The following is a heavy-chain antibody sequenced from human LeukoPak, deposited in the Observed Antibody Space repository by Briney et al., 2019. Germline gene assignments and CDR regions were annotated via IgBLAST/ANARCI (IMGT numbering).Heavy chain of an antibody. CDR3: AKGSSRGSYYAFDY. V-gene: IGHV3-23*01. CDR2: ISGSGGST. CDR1: GFTSSSYA. Sequence: PGGSLRLSCAASGFTSSSYAMSWVRQAPGKGLEWVSGISGSGGSTYYADSVKGRFTISRYNSKNTLYLQMNSLRAEDTAVYYCAKGSSRGSYYAFDYWGQGTLVTVSS. J-gene: IGHJ4*02. D-gene: IGHD1-26*01.